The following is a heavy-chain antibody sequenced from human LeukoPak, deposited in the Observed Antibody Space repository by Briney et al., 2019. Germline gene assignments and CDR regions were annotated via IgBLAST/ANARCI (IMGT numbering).Heavy chain of an antibody. CDR3: ARASRGDYYYYYMDV. CDR1: GGSISSYY. V-gene: IGHV4-59*01. CDR2: IYYSGST. Sequence: PSETLSLTCTVSGGSISSYYWSWIRRPPGKGLEWIGCIYYSGSTNYNPSLKSRVTISVDTSKNQFSLKLSSVTAADTAVYYCARASRGDYYYYYMDVWGKGTTVTVSS. J-gene: IGHJ6*03.